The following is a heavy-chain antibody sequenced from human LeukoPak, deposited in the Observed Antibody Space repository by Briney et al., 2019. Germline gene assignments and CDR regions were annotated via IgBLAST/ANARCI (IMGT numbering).Heavy chain of an antibody. CDR2: ISAYNGNT. J-gene: IGHJ4*02. V-gene: IGHV1-18*01. CDR3: ARDNTYYYDSSGYYI. CDR1: GYTFTSYG. D-gene: IGHD3-22*01. Sequence: ASVKVSCKASGYTFTSYGISWVRQAPGQGLEWMGWISAYNGNTNYAQKLQGRVTMTTDTSTSTAYMELRSLRSDDTAVYYCARDNTYYYDSSGYYIWGQGTLVTVSS.